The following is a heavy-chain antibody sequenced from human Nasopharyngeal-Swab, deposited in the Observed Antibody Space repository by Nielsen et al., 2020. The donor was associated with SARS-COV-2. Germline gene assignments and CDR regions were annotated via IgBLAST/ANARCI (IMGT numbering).Heavy chain of an antibody. Sequence: WIRQPPGKGLEWIGYIYHSGSTYYNPSLKSRVTISVDRSKSQFSLKLSSVTAADTAVYYCARDRVTGFLGQVYYYYGMDVWGQGTTVTVSS. CDR3: ARDRVTGFLGQVYYYYGMDV. J-gene: IGHJ6*02. D-gene: IGHD3-3*01. CDR2: IYHSGST. V-gene: IGHV4-30-2*01.